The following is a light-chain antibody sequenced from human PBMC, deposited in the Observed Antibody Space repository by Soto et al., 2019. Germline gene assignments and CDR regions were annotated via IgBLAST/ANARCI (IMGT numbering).Light chain of an antibody. CDR1: QSVSSEY. V-gene: IGKV3-11*01. Sequence: EIVMTQSPAALCVSPGGGAXLSYMAIQSVSSEYLAAYQQKPGHDPRRVISGASNRATGIPARFCGSGSGTNFTLTISSRVPEDFAVDYCHQRQDCPPIPFGQVTRLEIK. CDR3: HQRQDCPPIP. CDR2: GAS. J-gene: IGKJ5*01.